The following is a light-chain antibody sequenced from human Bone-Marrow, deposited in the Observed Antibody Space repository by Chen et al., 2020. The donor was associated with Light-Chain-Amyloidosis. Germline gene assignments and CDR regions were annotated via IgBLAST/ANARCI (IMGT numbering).Light chain of an antibody. V-gene: IGLV2-14*01. Sequence: QSALTQPASVTGARGQSINLSCPGTSGDVGPYNYVSWYQQHPGKAPKVKISAVINLPSGVSHRFSGSKSGNTASPTISGLQAEDEADYYCSSFTRSSSSVFGPGTKVTVL. CDR2: AVI. J-gene: IGLJ1*01. CDR3: SSFTRSSSSV. CDR1: SGDVGPYNY.